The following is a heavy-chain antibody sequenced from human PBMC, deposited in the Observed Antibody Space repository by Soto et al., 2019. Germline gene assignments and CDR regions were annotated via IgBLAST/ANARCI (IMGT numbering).Heavy chain of an antibody. V-gene: IGHV4-34*01. J-gene: IGHJ5*02. D-gene: IGHD3-10*01. CDR2: INHSGRT. Sequence: QVQLQQWGAGLLKPSETLSLTCAVSGGSYSDYYWTWVRQPPGKGLEWIGEINHSGRTNYNPSLTGRVTIPEDTSKNQFSLKLTSVTAADTAVYYCARGPPYSKSYYNVLRYRFDPWGQGTLVTVSS. CDR1: GGSYSDYY. CDR3: ARGPPYSKSYYNVLRYRFDP.